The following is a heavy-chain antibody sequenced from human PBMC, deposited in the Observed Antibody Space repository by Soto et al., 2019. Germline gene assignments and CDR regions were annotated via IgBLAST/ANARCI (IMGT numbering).Heavy chain of an antibody. Sequence: SETLSLTCTVSGGSISSYYWSCIRQPPGKGLEWIGYIYYSGSTNYNPSLKSRVTISVDTSKNQFSLKLSSVTAADTAVYYCARHDGNAAGTEFNWFDPWGQGTLVTVSS. D-gene: IGHD6-13*01. V-gene: IGHV4-59*08. J-gene: IGHJ5*02. CDR2: IYYSGST. CDR3: ARHDGNAAGTEFNWFDP. CDR1: GGSISSYY.